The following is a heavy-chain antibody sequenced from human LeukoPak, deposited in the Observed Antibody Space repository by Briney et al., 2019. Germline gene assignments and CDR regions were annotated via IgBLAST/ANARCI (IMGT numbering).Heavy chain of an antibody. CDR1: GGTFSSYA. CDR2: IIPIFGTA. J-gene: IGHJ6*03. D-gene: IGHD6-13*01. CDR3: AIAAGHDYYYYYMDV. Sequence: RASVKVSCKASGGTFSSYAISWVRQAPGQGLEWMGGIIPIFGTANYAQKLQGRVTITADKSTSTAYMELSSLRSEDTAVYYCAIAAGHDYYYYYMDVWGKGTTVTVSS. V-gene: IGHV1-69*06.